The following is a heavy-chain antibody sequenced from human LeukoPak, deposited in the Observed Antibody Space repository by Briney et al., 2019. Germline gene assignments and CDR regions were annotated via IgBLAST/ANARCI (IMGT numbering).Heavy chain of an antibody. V-gene: IGHV4-59*01. CDR1: GGSLSSYY. D-gene: IGHD5-12*01. J-gene: IGHJ4*02. Sequence: SETLSLTCTVSGGSLSSYYCSWTGQPPGKGLEWIGYIYYSGSTNDNPSLKSRVTISVDTSKNQFPRRLSAVTAADTAVYYCARGGGWLPDYWGQGTLVTVSS. CDR2: IYYSGST. CDR3: ARGGGWLPDY.